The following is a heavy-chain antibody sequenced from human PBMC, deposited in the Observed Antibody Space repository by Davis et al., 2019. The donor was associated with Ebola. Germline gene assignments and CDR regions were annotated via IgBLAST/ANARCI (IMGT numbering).Heavy chain of an antibody. CDR2: IYYSGST. CDR3: ARHPFRTVFDY. CDR1: GGSITTHH. Sequence: SETLSLTCSVSGGSITTHHWSWVRQPPGKGLEWIGSIYYSGSTYYNPSLKSRVTISVDTSKNQFSLKVSSVTAADTAVYYCARHPFRTVFDYWGQGTLVTVSS. J-gene: IGHJ4*02. D-gene: IGHD2-8*02. V-gene: IGHV4-59*05.